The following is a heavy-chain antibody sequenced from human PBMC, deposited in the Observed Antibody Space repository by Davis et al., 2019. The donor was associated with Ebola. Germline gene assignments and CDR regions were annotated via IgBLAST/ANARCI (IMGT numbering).Heavy chain of an antibody. Sequence: ASVKVSCKASGYTFTSFGITWVRQAPGQGLEWMGWINTNTGDPTYAQGFTGQFVFSFDTSVSTAYLQISSLKAEDTAVYYCARGFRFLEWLFSYYGMDVWGKGTTVTVSS. V-gene: IGHV7-4-1*02. J-gene: IGHJ6*04. CDR1: GYTFTSFG. CDR2: INTNTGDP. CDR3: ARGFRFLEWLFSYYGMDV. D-gene: IGHD3-3*01.